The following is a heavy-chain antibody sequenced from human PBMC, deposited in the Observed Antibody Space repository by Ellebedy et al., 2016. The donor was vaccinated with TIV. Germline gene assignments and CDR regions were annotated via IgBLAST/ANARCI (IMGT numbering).Heavy chain of an antibody. CDR1: GYSISSGYY. J-gene: IGHJ4*02. V-gene: IGHV4-38-2*02. CDR3: AREGYYDSSGYLGY. D-gene: IGHD3-22*01. Sequence: SETLSLXXTVSGYSISSGYYWGWIRQPPGKGLEWIGSIYHSGSTYYNPSLKSRVTISVDTSKNQFSLKLSSVTAADTAVYYCAREGYYDSSGYLGYWGQGTLVTVSS. CDR2: IYHSGST.